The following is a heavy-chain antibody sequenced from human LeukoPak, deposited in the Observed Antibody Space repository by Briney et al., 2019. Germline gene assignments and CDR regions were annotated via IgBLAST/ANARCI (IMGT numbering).Heavy chain of an antibody. Sequence: SETLSLTCTVSGGSISSYYWSWIRQPPGKGLEWIGSTNYNPSLKSRVTTSVDTSENQFSLKLSSVTAADTAVYYCARAVGGYYFDYWGQGTLVTVSS. D-gene: IGHD3-16*01. CDR1: GGSISSYY. V-gene: IGHV4-59*01. CDR2: T. CDR3: ARAVGGYYFDY. J-gene: IGHJ4*02.